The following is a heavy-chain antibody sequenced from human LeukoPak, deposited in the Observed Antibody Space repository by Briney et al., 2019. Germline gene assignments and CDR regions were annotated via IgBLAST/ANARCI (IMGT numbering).Heavy chain of an antibody. CDR2: INPNSGGT. J-gene: IGHJ5*02. CDR3: ARDRSYKWFDP. Sequence: ASVKASCTASGYTFTGYYIHRVRQAPGQGLEWMGWINPNSGGTNYAQKFQGRVTMTRDTSISTAYMELSRLRSDDTAVYYWARDRSYKWFDPWGPGTLVTASS. V-gene: IGHV1-2*02. CDR1: GYTFTGYY.